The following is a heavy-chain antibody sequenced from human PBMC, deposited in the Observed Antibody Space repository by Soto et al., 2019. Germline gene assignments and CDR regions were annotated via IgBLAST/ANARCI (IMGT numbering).Heavy chain of an antibody. J-gene: IGHJ4*02. CDR2: ISGNGGSA. D-gene: IGHD6-19*01. V-gene: IGHV3-23*01. CDR1: GFTFSSYA. Sequence: GGSLRLSCAASGFTFSSYAMNWVRQAPGKGLERVSGISGNGGSAYYAESVRGRFTISRDNSKNTLFLQMNTLRAEDTAVYFCAKIGNSGWFQDYWGQGTRVTVSS. CDR3: AKIGNSGWFQDY.